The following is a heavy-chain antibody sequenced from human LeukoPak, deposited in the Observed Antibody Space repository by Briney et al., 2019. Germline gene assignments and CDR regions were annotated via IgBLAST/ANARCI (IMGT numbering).Heavy chain of an antibody. D-gene: IGHD6-19*01. J-gene: IGHJ6*03. CDR1: GSTFTTYW. Sequence: GGSLRLSCAASGSTFTTYWMTWVRQAPGKGLEWVANINQDGTEKYYVDSVKGRFTISRDNAKNSLYLQMNSLRAEDTAVYYCARAGYSSGWYLLYYYYYMDVWGKGTTVTVSS. CDR2: INQDGTEK. V-gene: IGHV3-7*01. CDR3: ARAGYSSGWYLLYYYYYMDV.